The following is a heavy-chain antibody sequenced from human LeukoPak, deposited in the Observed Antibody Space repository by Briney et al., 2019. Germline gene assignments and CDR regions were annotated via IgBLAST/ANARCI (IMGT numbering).Heavy chain of an antibody. CDR1: GFTFSSYW. Sequence: GGSLRLSCAASGFTFSSYWMHWVRQAPGKGLEWVTGISWNSGSIGYADSVKGRFTISRDNAKNSLYLQMNSLRAEDMALYYCAKDSSVAGTGDWYFDLWGRGTLVTVSS. J-gene: IGHJ2*01. CDR3: AKDSSVAGTGDWYFDL. D-gene: IGHD6-19*01. V-gene: IGHV3-9*03. CDR2: ISWNSGSI.